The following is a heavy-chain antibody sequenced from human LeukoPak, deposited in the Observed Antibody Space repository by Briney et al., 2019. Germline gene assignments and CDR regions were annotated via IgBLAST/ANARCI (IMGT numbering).Heavy chain of an antibody. J-gene: IGHJ4*02. CDR1: GFTFADHV. Sequence: GGSLRPSCVASGFTFADHVFHWIRQVPGKGLEWLAFISEDDDTYYADSVQGRFTISRDNSKNSLYFELQSLTTDDAALYYCVKEASDPYFFDFWGQGTLVTVSS. CDR2: ISEDDDT. V-gene: IGHV3-43*02. CDR3: VKEASDPYFFDF.